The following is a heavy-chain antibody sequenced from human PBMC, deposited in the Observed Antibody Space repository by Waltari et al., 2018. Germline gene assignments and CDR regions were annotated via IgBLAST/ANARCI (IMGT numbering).Heavy chain of an antibody. V-gene: IGHV3-23*01. CDR1: GFPFPSYA. CDR2: ISGGGGIT. D-gene: IGHD5-18*01. CDR3: AKDRRSTGEGTPMVTGY. Sequence: EVQLLESGGGLVQPGGSLRLSCAASGFPFPSYAMSWVRQAPGKGPEWVSAISGGGGITNYADSVKGRFTISRDNSKNTLYLQMDSLRAEDTAIYYCAKDRRSTGEGTPMVTGYWGQGTLVTVSS. J-gene: IGHJ4*02.